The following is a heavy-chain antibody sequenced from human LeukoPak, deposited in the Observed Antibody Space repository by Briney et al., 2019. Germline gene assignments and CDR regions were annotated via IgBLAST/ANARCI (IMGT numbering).Heavy chain of an antibody. CDR2: IYYSGST. CDR3: ARRYSSPPRRAFDI. CDR1: GGSISSSSYY. Sequence: PSETLSLTCTVSGGSISSSSYYWGWIRQPPGKGLEWIGSIYYSGSTYYNPSLKSRVTISVDTSKNQFSLKLSSVTAADTAVYYCARRYSSPPRRAFDIWGQGTMVTVSS. J-gene: IGHJ3*02. D-gene: IGHD6-13*01. V-gene: IGHV4-39*01.